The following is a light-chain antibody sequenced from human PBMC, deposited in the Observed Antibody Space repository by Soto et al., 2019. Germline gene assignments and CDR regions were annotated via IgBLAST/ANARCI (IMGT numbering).Light chain of an antibody. CDR1: SSDVGGYNY. CDR3: CSSAPESTYV. J-gene: IGLJ1*01. CDR2: EVS. Sequence: QSALTQPASVSGSPGQSITISCTGTSSDVGGYNYVSWYQQHPGKAPKLMIFEVSNRPSGVSNRFSGSKSGNTASLTISGLQTEDGAEYFCCSSAPESTYVFGTGTKVTVL. V-gene: IGLV2-14*01.